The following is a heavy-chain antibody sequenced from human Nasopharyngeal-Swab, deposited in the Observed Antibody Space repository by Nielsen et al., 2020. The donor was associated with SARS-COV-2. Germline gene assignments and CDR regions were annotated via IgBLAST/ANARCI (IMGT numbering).Heavy chain of an antibody. CDR3: ARRTRYGITGTRGGFPV. D-gene: IGHD1-7*01. Sequence: WIRQPPGKGLEWIGEINHSGSTSYNPSLKSRVTISVDTSKNQFSLKLSSVTAADTAVYYCARRTRYGITGTRGGFPVWGKGTTVTVSS. V-gene: IGHV4-34*01. CDR2: INHSGST. J-gene: IGHJ6*04.